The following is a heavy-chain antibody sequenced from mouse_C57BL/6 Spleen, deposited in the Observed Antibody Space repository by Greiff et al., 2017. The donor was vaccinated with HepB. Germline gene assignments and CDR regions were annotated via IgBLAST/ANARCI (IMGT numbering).Heavy chain of an antibody. V-gene: IGHV1-15*01. Sequence: QVQLQQSGAELVRPGASVTLSCKASGYTFTDYEMNWVKQRPVHGLEWIGAIDPETGGTAYNQKFKGKAILTVDKSSSTAYMELRSLTSEDSAVYYCTRSYYYDGAWFAYWGQGTPVTVSA. J-gene: IGHJ3*01. D-gene: IGHD2-4*01. CDR1: GYTFTDYE. CDR3: TRSYYYDGAWFAY. CDR2: IDPETGGT.